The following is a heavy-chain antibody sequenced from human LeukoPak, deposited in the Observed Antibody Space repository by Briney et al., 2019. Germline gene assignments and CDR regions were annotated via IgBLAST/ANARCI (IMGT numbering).Heavy chain of an antibody. CDR1: GGTFSSYA. J-gene: IGHJ6*03. CDR3: ASNHMVRGVTVYYYYYYMDV. V-gene: IGHV1-69*13. Sequence: GASVKVSCKASGGTFSSYAISWVRQAPGQGLEWMGGIIPIFGTANYAQKFQGRVTITADESTSTAYMELSSLRSEDTAVYYCASNHMVRGVTVYYYYYYMDVWGKGTTVTISS. D-gene: IGHD3-10*01. CDR2: IIPIFGTA.